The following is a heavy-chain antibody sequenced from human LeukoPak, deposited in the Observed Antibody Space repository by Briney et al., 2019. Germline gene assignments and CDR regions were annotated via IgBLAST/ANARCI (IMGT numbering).Heavy chain of an antibody. J-gene: IGHJ5*02. CDR2: IYHSGST. V-gene: IGHV4-38-2*02. CDR1: GYSISRGYY. CDR3: ARDDSGYYYDSSGYYSSPGWFDP. Sequence: PSETLSLTCTVSGYSISRGYYWGWIRQPPGKGREWIGSIYHSGSTYYNPSLKSRVTMSVDTSKNQFSLKLSSVTAADTAVYYCARDDSGYYYDSSGYYSSPGWFDPWGQGTLVTVSS. D-gene: IGHD3-22*01.